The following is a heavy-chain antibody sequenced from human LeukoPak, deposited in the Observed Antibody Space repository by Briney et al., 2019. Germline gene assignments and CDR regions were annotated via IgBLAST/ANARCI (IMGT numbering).Heavy chain of an antibody. V-gene: IGHV4-39*01. J-gene: IGHJ6*03. CDR2: IYYSGTT. CDR3: ARQISDYYYYYIDV. Sequence: SETLSLTCTVSGGSISSSHYYWGWIRQPPGRGLEWIGTIYYSGTTYYNPSLESRVTMSEDTSKNQFSLTLRSVTATDTAVYYCARQISDYYYYYIDVWGKGTTVTVSS. CDR1: GGSISSSHYY. D-gene: IGHD3-3*01.